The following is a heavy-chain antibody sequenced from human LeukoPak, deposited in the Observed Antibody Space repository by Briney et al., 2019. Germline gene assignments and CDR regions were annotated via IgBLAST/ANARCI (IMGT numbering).Heavy chain of an antibody. CDR3: ARGSSIAAAPCFDY. D-gene: IGHD6-13*01. Sequence: ASVTVSCTASGYTFTSYGISWVRQAPGQGLEWMGWISAYNGNTNYAQKLQGRVTMTTDTSTSTAYMELRSLRSDDTAVYYCARGSSIAAAPCFDYWGQGTLVTVSS. CDR2: ISAYNGNT. V-gene: IGHV1-18*01. J-gene: IGHJ4*02. CDR1: GYTFTSYG.